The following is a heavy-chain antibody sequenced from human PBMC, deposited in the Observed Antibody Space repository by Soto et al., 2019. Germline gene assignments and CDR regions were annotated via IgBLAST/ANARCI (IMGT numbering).Heavy chain of an antibody. CDR3: ARAKAVVIAALDT. Sequence: EVELLESGGGLVQPGGSLRLSCKASGFMVNNYAMTWVRQAPGQGLQWVASVSDNGGSRGGTYYADSVKGRFTISRDNSKNPIYLQLDSLTGAATAVYYCARAKAVVIAALDTWGQGTMVTVSS. CDR1: GFMVNNYA. J-gene: IGHJ3*02. V-gene: IGHV3-23*01. D-gene: IGHD2-21*01. CDR2: VSDNGGSRGGT.